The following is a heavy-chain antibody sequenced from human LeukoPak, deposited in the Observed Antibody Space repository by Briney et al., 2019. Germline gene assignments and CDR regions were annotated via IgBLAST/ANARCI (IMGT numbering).Heavy chain of an antibody. V-gene: IGHV3-33*06. J-gene: IGHJ4*02. CDR1: GFTFSSYG. CDR2: IWYDGSNK. Sequence: GGSLRLSCAASGFTFSSYGMHWVRQAPGKGLEWVAVIWYDGSNKYYADSVKGRFTISRDNSKNTLYLQMNSLRAEDTAVYYCAKARAGAGTFWLDYWGQGTLVTVSS. D-gene: IGHD6-13*01. CDR3: AKARAGAGTFWLDY.